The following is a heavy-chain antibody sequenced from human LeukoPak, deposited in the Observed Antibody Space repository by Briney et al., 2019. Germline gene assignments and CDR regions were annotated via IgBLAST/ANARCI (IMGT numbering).Heavy chain of an antibody. CDR2: IIPVFGTA. Sequence: SVKVSCKASGGTFSSYAISWVRQAPGQGLEWMGGIIPVFGTANYAQKFQGRVTITADESTSTAYMELSSLRSEDTAVYYCASDLVVPAAINYYYYGMDVWGQGTTVTVSS. CDR3: ASDLVVPAAINYYYYGMDV. CDR1: GGTFSSYA. V-gene: IGHV1-69*13. D-gene: IGHD2-2*02. J-gene: IGHJ6*02.